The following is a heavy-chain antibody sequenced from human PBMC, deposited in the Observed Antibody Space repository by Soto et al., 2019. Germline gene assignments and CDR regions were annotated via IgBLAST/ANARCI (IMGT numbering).Heavy chain of an antibody. V-gene: IGHV3-23*01. CDR1: GFTFSSYA. CDR3: AKGGYSSGWSCARFDY. D-gene: IGHD6-19*01. Sequence: EVQLLESGGGLVQPGGSLRLSCAASGFTFSSYAMSWVRQAPGKGLEWGSAISGSGGSTYYADSVKGRFTISRDNSKNTLYLQMNSLRAEDTAVYYCAKGGYSSGWSCARFDYWGQGTLVTVSS. J-gene: IGHJ4*02. CDR2: ISGSGGST.